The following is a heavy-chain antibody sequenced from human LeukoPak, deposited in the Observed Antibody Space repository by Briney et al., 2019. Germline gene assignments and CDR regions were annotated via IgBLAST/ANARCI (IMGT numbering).Heavy chain of an antibody. J-gene: IGHJ5*02. V-gene: IGHV1-24*01. D-gene: IGHD1-26*01. Sequence: GASVKVSCKVSGYTLTELSMHWVRQAPGKGLEWMGGFDPEDGETIYAQKFQGRVTMTEDTSISTAYMELSSLRSEDTAVYYCAASGSYAGFDPWGQGTLVTVSS. CDR3: AASGSYAGFDP. CDR2: FDPEDGET. CDR1: GYTLTELS.